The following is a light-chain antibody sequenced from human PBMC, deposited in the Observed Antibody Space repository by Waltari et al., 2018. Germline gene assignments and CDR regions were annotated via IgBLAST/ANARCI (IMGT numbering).Light chain of an antibody. Sequence: DIQMTQSPPSLSASVGDRVTITCLASQAITNYLNWYQQKPGKAPQLRLHDASKLETGVPSRFSGSQSETHFPRTICSLQPEDNGTYYCQRYDNLPIFAFGPGTKVEI. CDR2: DAS. CDR3: QRYDNLPIFA. J-gene: IGKJ3*01. V-gene: IGKV1-33*01. CDR1: QAITNY.